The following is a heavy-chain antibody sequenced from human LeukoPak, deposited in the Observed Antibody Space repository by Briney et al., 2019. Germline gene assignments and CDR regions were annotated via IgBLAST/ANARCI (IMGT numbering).Heavy chain of an antibody. CDR3: ARGFSSIRGWFDP. CDR2: IYYSGST. D-gene: IGHD6-13*01. CDR1: GGSVSSGSYY. Sequence: PSETLSLTCTVSGGSVSSGSYYWNWIRQPPGKGLEWIGYIYYSGSTNYNPSLNSRVTISLDTSKNQFSLKLSSVTAADTAVFYCARGFSSIRGWFDPWGQGTLVTVSS. J-gene: IGHJ5*02. V-gene: IGHV4-61*01.